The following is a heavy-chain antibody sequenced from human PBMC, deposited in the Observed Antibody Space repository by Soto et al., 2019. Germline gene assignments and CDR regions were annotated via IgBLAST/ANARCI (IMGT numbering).Heavy chain of an antibody. CDR2: ISHDGSNK. CDR1: GFTFSAYA. D-gene: IGHD1-26*01. V-gene: IGHV3-30-3*01. Sequence: WGSLRLSCAASGFTFSAYAIHWVRQAPGKGPEWVAVISHDGSNKYDADSVKGRFTISRDNSKNTLYLQMNSLRVEDTAVYYCARDLWACSGSYQEDFDIWGRETMVTISS. J-gene: IGHJ3*02. CDR3: ARDLWACSGSYQEDFDI.